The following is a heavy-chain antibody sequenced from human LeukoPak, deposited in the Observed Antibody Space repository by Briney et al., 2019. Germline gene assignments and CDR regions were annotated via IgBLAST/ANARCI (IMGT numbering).Heavy chain of an antibody. J-gene: IGHJ4*02. Sequence: GGSLRLSCAASGFTFSSYAMSWVRQAPGEGLEWVSAISGSGGSTYYADSVKGRFTISRDNSKNTLYLQMNSLRAEDTAVYYCAAGGSGSYYIDYWGQGTLVTVSS. CDR2: ISGSGGST. D-gene: IGHD3-10*01. CDR1: GFTFSSYA. V-gene: IGHV3-23*01. CDR3: AAGGSGSYYIDY.